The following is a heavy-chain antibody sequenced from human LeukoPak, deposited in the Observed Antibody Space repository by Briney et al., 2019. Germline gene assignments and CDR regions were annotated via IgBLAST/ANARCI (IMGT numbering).Heavy chain of an antibody. CDR2: IYTSGRT. CDR1: GGSITFGSYY. J-gene: IGHJ4*02. V-gene: IGHV4-61*02. Sequence: SQTLSLTCTVSGGSITFGSYYWTWLRQPAGKGLEWIGRIYTSGRTFYNSSLKSRVTISMDTSMNQFSLRLNSVTAADTAVYYCARARVIPASFDDWGQGALVTVSS. D-gene: IGHD3-16*02. CDR3: ARARVIPASFDD.